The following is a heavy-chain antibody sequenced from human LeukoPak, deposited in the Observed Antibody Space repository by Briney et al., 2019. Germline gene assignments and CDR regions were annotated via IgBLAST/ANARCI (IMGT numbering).Heavy chain of an antibody. Sequence: SVMVSCKASGGTFSSYTISWVRQAPGQGLEWMGRIIPILGIANYAQKFQGRVTITADKSTSTAYMELSSLRSEDTAVYYCASGRSSGYYYGMGVWGQGTTVTVSS. V-gene: IGHV1-69*02. J-gene: IGHJ6*02. D-gene: IGHD3-10*01. CDR2: IIPILGIA. CDR3: ASGRSSGYYYGMGV. CDR1: GGTFSSYT.